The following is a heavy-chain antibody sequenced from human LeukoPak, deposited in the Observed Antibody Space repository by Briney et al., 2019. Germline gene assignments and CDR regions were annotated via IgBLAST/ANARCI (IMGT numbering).Heavy chain of an antibody. V-gene: IGHV4-30-4*01. D-gene: IGHD2-15*01. CDR2: IYYSGST. CDR1: GGSISSGDYY. Sequence: SETLSLTCTVSGGSISSGDYYCSWIRQPPGKGLEWIGYIYYSGSTYYNPSLKSRVTISVDTSKTQFSLKLSSVTAADTAVYYCARDLGYCSGGSCYSGPNWFDPWGQGTLVTVSS. CDR3: ARDLGYCSGGSCYSGPNWFDP. J-gene: IGHJ5*02.